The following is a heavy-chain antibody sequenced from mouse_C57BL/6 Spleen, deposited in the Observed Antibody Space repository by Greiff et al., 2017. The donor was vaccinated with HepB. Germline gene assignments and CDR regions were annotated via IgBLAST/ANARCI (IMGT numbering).Heavy chain of an antibody. V-gene: IGHV1-26*01. CDR2: INPNNGGT. Sequence: EVQLQQSGPELVKPGASVKISCKASGYTFTDYYMNWVKQSHGKSLEWIGDINPNNGGTSYNQKFKGKTTLTVDKSSSTAYMALRSLTSEDSAVYYCARGGYDSFAYWGQGTLVTVSA. D-gene: IGHD2-4*01. CDR3: ARGGYDSFAY. CDR1: GYTFTDYY. J-gene: IGHJ3*01.